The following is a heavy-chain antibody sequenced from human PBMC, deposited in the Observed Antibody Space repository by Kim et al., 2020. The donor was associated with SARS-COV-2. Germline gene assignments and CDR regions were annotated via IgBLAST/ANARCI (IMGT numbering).Heavy chain of an antibody. D-gene: IGHD1-26*01. Sequence: ASVKVSCKASGYTFTVYYIHWVRQAPGQGLDYMGWIDPNNGGTNCALKFQGRVTMTTDTSLSTVYMELGRLTSDDTAVYYCETDGGRLLGGTGDYWGQGT. V-gene: IGHV1-2*02. CDR1: GYTFTVYY. CDR3: ETDGGRLLGGTGDY. J-gene: IGHJ4*02. CDR2: IDPNNGGT.